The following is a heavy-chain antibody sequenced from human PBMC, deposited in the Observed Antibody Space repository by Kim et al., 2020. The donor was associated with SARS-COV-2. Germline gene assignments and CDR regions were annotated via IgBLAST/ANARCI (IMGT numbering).Heavy chain of an antibody. CDR3: AREQWLYAFDI. V-gene: IGHV5-51*04. CDR1: GYSFTSYW. Sequence: GESLKISCKGSGYSFTSYWIGWVRQMPGKGLEWMGIIYPGYSDTRYSPSFQGQVTISTDKPISTAYLQWSGLKASDTAMYYRAREQWLYAFDIWGQGTMVTVSS. CDR2: IYPGYSDT. D-gene: IGHD6-19*01. J-gene: IGHJ3*02.